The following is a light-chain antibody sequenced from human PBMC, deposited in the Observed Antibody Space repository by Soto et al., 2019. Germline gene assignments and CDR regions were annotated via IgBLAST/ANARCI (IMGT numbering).Light chain of an antibody. CDR3: SSYTSSSTHVV. J-gene: IGLJ2*01. Sequence: QSALTQPASVSGSPGQSITISCTGTSSDIGGYNFVSWYQQHSGKAPKLMIYDVSDRPSGVSNRFSGFKSGNTASLTISGLQAEDEADYYCSSYTSSSTHVVFGGGTQLTVL. CDR2: DVS. CDR1: SSDIGGYNF. V-gene: IGLV2-14*01.